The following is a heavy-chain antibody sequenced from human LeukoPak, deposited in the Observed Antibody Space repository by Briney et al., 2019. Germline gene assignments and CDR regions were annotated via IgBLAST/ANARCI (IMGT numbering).Heavy chain of an antibody. Sequence: ASVKVPCKASGYTFTSYGISWVRQAPGHGLEWMGWISAYNGNTNYAQKLQGRVTMTTDTSTSTAYMELRSLRSDDTAVYYCARDIIPVSPLDYSGQGTLVTVSS. CDR2: ISAYNGNT. CDR1: GYTFTSYG. V-gene: IGHV1-18*01. J-gene: IGHJ4*02. CDR3: ARDIIPVSPLDY.